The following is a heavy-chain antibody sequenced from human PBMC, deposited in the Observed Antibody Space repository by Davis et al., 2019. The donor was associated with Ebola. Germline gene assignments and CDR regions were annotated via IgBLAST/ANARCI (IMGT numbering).Heavy chain of an antibody. CDR2: ISWNSGSI. CDR3: ARDTISAMYYDILTGYYDNWFDP. J-gene: IGHJ5*02. V-gene: IGHV3-9*01. Sequence: GGSLRLSCAASGFTFSSYAMHWVRQAPGKGLEWVSGISWNSGSIGYADSVKGRFTISRDNSKNTLYLQMNSLRAEDTAVYYCARDTISAMYYDILTGYYDNWFDPWGQGTLVTVSS. D-gene: IGHD3-9*01. CDR1: GFTFSSYA.